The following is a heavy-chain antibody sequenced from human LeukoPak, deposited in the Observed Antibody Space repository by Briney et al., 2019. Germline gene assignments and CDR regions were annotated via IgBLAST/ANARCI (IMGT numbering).Heavy chain of an antibody. Sequence: PGRSLRLSCAASGFTFSSYAMPWVRQAPGKGLEWVSGIIDSGDITYYANSVKGRFTISRDNSKNTLYLQMNSLRAEDTAVYYCAKLGGQEVYNYYVGVWGKGTTVAVSS. V-gene: IGHV3-23*01. J-gene: IGHJ6*03. D-gene: IGHD3-16*01. CDR1: GFTFSSYA. CDR2: IIDSGDIT. CDR3: AKLGGQEVYNYYVGV.